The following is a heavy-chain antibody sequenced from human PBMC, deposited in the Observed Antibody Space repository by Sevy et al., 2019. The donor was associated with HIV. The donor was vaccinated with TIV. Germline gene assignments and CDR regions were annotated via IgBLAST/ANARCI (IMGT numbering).Heavy chain of an antibody. CDR3: ARDVDSNYDGIDA. Sequence: GGSLILSCAASGFIFSNHGMHWVRQAPGKGLEWVARIWYDGSDTYYGESVKGRFTISRDNSKNTVDLQMNSLRVEDTAVYYCARDVDSNYDGIDAWGQGTTVTVSS. CDR1: GFIFSNHG. J-gene: IGHJ6*02. V-gene: IGHV3-33*01. CDR2: IWYDGSDT. D-gene: IGHD4-4*01.